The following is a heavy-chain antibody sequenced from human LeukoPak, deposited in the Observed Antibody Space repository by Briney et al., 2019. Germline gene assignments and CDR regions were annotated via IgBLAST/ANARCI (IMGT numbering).Heavy chain of an antibody. Sequence: GGSLRLSCAASGFTFDDYAMHWVRQAPGKGLEWVSLISWDGGSTYYADSVKGQFTISRDNSKNSLYLQMNSLRAEDTALYYCAKDLMGMAVYGFDYWGQGTLVTVSS. CDR2: ISWDGGST. J-gene: IGHJ4*02. D-gene: IGHD5-24*01. CDR3: AKDLMGMAVYGFDY. V-gene: IGHV3-43D*03. CDR1: GFTFDDYA.